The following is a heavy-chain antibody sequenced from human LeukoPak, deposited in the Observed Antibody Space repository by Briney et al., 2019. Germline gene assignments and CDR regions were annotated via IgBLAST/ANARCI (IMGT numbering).Heavy chain of an antibody. CDR2: ISYDGSDK. CDR3: ARGYYYGSGSPPGDTFDI. CDR1: GFTFSTYA. J-gene: IGHJ3*02. V-gene: IGHV3-30-3*01. D-gene: IGHD3-10*01. Sequence: GRSLRLSCAASGFTFSTYAMHWVRQAPGKGLEWVALISYDGSDKFYTASVEGRFTISRDTSKNTLYLQMNSLRADDTAIYYCARGYYYGSGSPPGDTFDIWGQGTMVTVSS.